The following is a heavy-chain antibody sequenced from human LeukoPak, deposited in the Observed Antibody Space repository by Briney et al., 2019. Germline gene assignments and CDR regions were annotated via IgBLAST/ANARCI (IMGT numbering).Heavy chain of an antibody. J-gene: IGHJ5*02. CDR1: GFTFSSYA. V-gene: IGHV3-23*01. CDR3: AKEYLAAAGLYNWFDP. Sequence: GGSLRLSCAASGFTFSSYAMSWVRQAPGKGLEWVSAISGSGGSTYYADSVKGRFTISRDNSKNTLYLQMNSLRAEDTAVYYCAKEYLAAAGLYNWFDPWGQGTLVTVSS. D-gene: IGHD6-13*01. CDR2: ISGSGGST.